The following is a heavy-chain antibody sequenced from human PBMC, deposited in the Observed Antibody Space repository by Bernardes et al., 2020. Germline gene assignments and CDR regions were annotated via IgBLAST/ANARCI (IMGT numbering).Heavy chain of an antibody. Sequence: ASVKVSCKASGYTFTGYYMHWVRQAPGQGPEWMGWISGYNGNTNHAQKFQDRLTLTRDISTTTAYMELRRLRFDDTAIYYCARFRDGYNYEDFWGQGTLVTVSS. J-gene: IGHJ4*02. CDR2: ISGYNGNT. D-gene: IGHD5-12*01. CDR1: GYTFTGYY. V-gene: IGHV1-18*04. CDR3: ARFRDGYNYEDF.